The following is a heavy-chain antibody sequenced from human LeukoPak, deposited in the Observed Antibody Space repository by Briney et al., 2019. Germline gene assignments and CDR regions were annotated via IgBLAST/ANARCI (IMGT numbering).Heavy chain of an antibody. CDR3: ARQPPNTASFDN. Sequence: SETLSLTCSVSDGSISSYYWSRIRQPPGKGLEWIGYIYFTGATNYNPSLASRLTISVDTSKNQLSLTLTSVTAADTAVYYCARQPPNTASFDNWGQGILVPVSS. V-gene: IGHV4-59*01. J-gene: IGHJ4*02. CDR2: IYFTGAT. CDR1: DGSISSYY. D-gene: IGHD2-8*01.